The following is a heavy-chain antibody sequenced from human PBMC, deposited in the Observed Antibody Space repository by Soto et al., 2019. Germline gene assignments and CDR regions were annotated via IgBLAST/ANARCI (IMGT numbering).Heavy chain of an antibody. Sequence: QVQLVESGGGVVQPGRSLRLSCAASGFTFSSYGMHWVRQAPGKGLEWVAVIWYDGSNKYYADSVKGRFTISRDNSKNTLYLQMNSLRAEDTAVYYCARDSFDWGSGSFYCGMDVWGQGTTVTVSS. J-gene: IGHJ6*02. CDR3: ARDSFDWGSGSFYCGMDV. V-gene: IGHV3-33*01. D-gene: IGHD3-10*01. CDR2: IWYDGSNK. CDR1: GFTFSSYG.